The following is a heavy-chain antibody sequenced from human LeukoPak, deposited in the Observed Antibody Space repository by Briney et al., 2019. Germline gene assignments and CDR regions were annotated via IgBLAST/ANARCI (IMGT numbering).Heavy chain of an antibody. CDR1: GGSISSYY. D-gene: IGHD6-13*01. Sequence: SSETLSLTCTVSGGSISSYYWSWIRQPPGKGLEWIGYIYYSGSTNYNPSLKSRVTISVDTSKNQFSLKLSSVTAADTAVYYCASRLIAAAGVSWFDPSGHGTLVTVSS. V-gene: IGHV4-59*01. CDR2: IYYSGST. J-gene: IGHJ5*02. CDR3: ASRLIAAAGVSWFDP.